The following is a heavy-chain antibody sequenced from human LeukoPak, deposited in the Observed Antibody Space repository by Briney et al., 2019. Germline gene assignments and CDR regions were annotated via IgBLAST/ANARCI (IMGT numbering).Heavy chain of an antibody. CDR1: GYTFTSYG. D-gene: IGHD3-22*01. J-gene: IGHJ4*02. Sequence: ASVNVSCKASGYTFTSYGISWVRQAPGQGLEWMGWISAYNGDTNYAQKLQGRITMTTDTSTTTAYMELRSLRSDDTAVYYCARDSKYYYDTSRWRPPVDYWGQGTLVTVSS. CDR2: ISAYNGDT. CDR3: ARDSKYYYDTSRWRPPVDY. V-gene: IGHV1-18*01.